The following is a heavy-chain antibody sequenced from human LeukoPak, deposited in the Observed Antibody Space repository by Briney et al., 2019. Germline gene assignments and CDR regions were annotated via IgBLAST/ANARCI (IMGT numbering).Heavy chain of an antibody. CDR3: ARAYYDFWSGYRKYWFDP. V-gene: IGHV1-8*01. CDR2: MNPNSGNT. CDR1: GYTFTSYD. Sequence: ASVKVSCKASGYTFTSYDINWVRQATGQGLEWMGWMNPNSGNTGYAQKFQGRVTMTRNTSISTAYMELSSLRSEDTAVYYCARAYYDFWSGYRKYWFDPWGQGTLVTVSS. D-gene: IGHD3-3*01. J-gene: IGHJ5*02.